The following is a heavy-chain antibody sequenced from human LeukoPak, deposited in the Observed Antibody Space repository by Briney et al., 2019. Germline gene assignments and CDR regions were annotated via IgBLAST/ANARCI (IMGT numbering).Heavy chain of an antibody. D-gene: IGHD4-17*01. V-gene: IGHV3-23*01. CDR1: GFTFSSFG. CDR2: IRGSGDNT. Sequence: GGSLILSCAASGFTFSSFGMSWVRQAPGKGLEWVSAIRGSGDNTYYADSEKGRFTISRDNSKNTLYLQKNSLRAEDTAVYYCAKNQGTAVTKIDYWGQGTLVTVSS. CDR3: AKNQGTAVTKIDY. J-gene: IGHJ4*02.